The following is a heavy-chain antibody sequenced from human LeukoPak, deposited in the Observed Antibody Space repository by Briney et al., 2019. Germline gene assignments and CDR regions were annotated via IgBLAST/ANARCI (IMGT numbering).Heavy chain of an antibody. CDR3: AKDGQLGGSSWFTLYFDY. Sequence: GGSLRLSCAASGFTFSSYSMNWVRQAPGKGLEWVSSISDDSKYIYYADSVKGRFSISRDNAKRSLYLQMNSLRAEDTAVYYCAKDGQLGGSSWFTLYFDYWGQGTLVTVSS. CDR2: ISDDSKYI. V-gene: IGHV3-21*01. CDR1: GFTFSSYS. D-gene: IGHD6-13*01. J-gene: IGHJ4*02.